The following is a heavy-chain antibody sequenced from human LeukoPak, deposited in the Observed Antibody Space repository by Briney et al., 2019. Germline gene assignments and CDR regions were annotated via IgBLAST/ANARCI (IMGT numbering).Heavy chain of an antibody. CDR1: GGTFSSYA. J-gene: IGHJ3*02. CDR3: ARDYVTSARVAFDI. Sequence: ASVKVSCKASGGTFSSYAISWVRQAPGQGLEWMGGIIPIFGTANYAQKFQGRVTITADKSTSTAYMELSSLRSEDTAVYYCARDYVTSARVAFDIWGQGTMVTVSS. CDR2: IIPIFGTA. V-gene: IGHV1-69*06. D-gene: IGHD2-21*02.